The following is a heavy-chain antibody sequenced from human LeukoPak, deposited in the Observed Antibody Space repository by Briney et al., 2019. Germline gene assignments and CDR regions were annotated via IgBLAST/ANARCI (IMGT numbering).Heavy chain of an antibody. V-gene: IGHV3-74*01. D-gene: IGHD3-22*01. Sequence: PGGSLRLSCAASGFTFSTYWMHWVRQAPGKGLVWVSRINSDRRSTSYADSVKGRFTISRDNSKNTLHLQMNSLRAEDTAVYYCARHSSGYYHYDYWGPGTPVTVAS. J-gene: IGHJ4*02. CDR3: ARHSSGYYHYDY. CDR2: INSDRRST. CDR1: GFTFSTYW.